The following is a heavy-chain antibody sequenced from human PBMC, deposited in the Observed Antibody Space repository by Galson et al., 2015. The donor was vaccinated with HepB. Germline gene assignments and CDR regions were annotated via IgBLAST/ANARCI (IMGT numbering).Heavy chain of an antibody. CDR1: GFTLSSYG. CDR2: IWYDGSNK. D-gene: IGHD6-13*01. CDR3: ASSRSSWYHHFDY. Sequence: SLRLSCAGSGFTLSSYGMHWARQAPGRGLEWVAVIWYDGSNKNYADSVKGRFTISRDNSKNTLYLQMNSLRAEDTAVYYCASSRSSWYHHFDYWGQGTLVTVSS. V-gene: IGHV3-33*08. J-gene: IGHJ4*02.